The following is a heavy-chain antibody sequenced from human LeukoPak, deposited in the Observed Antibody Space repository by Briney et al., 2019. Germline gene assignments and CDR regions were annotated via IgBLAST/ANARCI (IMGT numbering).Heavy chain of an antibody. CDR1: GGSISSYY. CDR3: ARALRARITGTTASVYGMDV. Sequence: SETLSLTCTVSGGSISSYYWSWIRQPPGKGLEWIGYIYYSGSTNYNPSLKSRVTISVDTSKNQFSLKLSSVTAADTAVYYCARALRARITGTTASVYGMDVWGHGNTVSVSS. D-gene: IGHD1-20*01. J-gene: IGHJ6*02. V-gene: IGHV4-59*01. CDR2: IYYSGST.